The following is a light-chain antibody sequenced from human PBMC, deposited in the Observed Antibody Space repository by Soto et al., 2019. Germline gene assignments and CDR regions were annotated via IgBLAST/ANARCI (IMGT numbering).Light chain of an antibody. CDR1: TSNIGSNY. CDR3: AAWDDSLIGFYV. V-gene: IGLV1-47*01. CDR2: RNN. J-gene: IGLJ1*01. Sequence: QSVLTQPPSASGTPGQGVTISCSGSTSNIGSNYVYWYQQLPGTAPKLLIYRNNQRPSGVPDRFSGSTSGTSASLAISGRRSDDEADYFCAAWDDSLIGFYVFGTGTKVTVL.